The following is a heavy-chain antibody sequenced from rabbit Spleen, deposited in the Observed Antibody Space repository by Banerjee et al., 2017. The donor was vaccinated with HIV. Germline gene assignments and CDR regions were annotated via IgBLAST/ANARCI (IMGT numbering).Heavy chain of an antibody. V-gene: IGHV1S45*01. CDR2: INIVTGKS. CDR3: ARDLVTVIGWNFNL. D-gene: IGHD1-1*01. Sequence: QEQLEESGGGLVKPEGSLTLTCKASGVSLNDKDVMCWVRQAPGKGLEWIACINIVTGKSVYASWAKGRFTMYRTSSTTVPLQMTSLTAEDTASYFCARDLVTVIGWNFNLWGQGTLVTVS. J-gene: IGHJ4*01. CDR1: GVSLNDKDV.